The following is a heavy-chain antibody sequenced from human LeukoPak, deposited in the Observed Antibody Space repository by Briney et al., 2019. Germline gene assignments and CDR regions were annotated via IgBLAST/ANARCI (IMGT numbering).Heavy chain of an antibody. CDR3: ARDSRVSWYYYDSSGYLTRYMDV. J-gene: IGHJ6*03. CDR1: GGSISSSSYY. Sequence: SEILSLTCTVSGGSISSSSYYWGWIRQPPGKGLEWIGSIYYSGSTYYNPSLKSRVTISVDTSKNQFSLKLSSVTAADTAVYYCARDSRVSWYYYDSSGYLTRYMDVWGKGTTVTVSS. CDR2: IYYSGST. D-gene: IGHD3-22*01. V-gene: IGHV4-39*07.